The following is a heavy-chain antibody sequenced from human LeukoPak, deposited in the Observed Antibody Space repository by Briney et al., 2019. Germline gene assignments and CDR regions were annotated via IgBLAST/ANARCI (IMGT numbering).Heavy chain of an antibody. V-gene: IGHV3-7*01. CDR1: GFTFGDWW. Sequence: GGSLRLSCPASGFTFGDWWMSWVRQAPGKGPEWVSYISPDGSDRYYVDSVKGRFTVSRGNAENSVYLQMNSLRVEDTAIYYCARGHYGLDVWGQGTTVTVSS. J-gene: IGHJ6*02. CDR2: ISPDGSDR. CDR3: ARGHYGLDV.